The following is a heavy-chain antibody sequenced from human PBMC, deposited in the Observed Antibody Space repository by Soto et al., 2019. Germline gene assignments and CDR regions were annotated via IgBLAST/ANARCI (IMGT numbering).Heavy chain of an antibody. V-gene: IGHV3-48*03. D-gene: IGHD3-16*02. Sequence: GGSLRLSCAASGFTFSSYEMIWVRQAPGKGLEWVSYISGSGYTSDVGPTIHYADSVKGRFTISRNNAKNSLYLQMYSLRVEDTAVYYCARVSQSFIEYFQHWGQGTLVTVSS. J-gene: IGHJ1*01. CDR2: ISGSGYTSDVGPTI. CDR3: ARVSQSFIEYFQH. CDR1: GFTFSSYE.